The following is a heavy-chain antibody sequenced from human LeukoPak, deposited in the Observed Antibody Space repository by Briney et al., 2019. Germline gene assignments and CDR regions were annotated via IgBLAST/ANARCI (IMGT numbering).Heavy chain of an antibody. D-gene: IGHD6-19*01. CDR3: AREPPIAVDANDY. CDR2: ISYDGNNK. V-gene: IGHV3-30-3*01. J-gene: IGHJ4*02. Sequence: GGSLRLSCAASGFTFSSYAMHWVRQAPGKGLEWVAVISYDGNNKYYADSVKGRFTISRDNSKNTLYLQMNSLRAEDTAVYYCAREPPIAVDANDYWGQGTLVTVSS. CDR1: GFTFSSYA.